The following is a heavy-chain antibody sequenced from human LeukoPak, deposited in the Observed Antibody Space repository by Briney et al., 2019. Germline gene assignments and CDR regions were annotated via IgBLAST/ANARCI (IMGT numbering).Heavy chain of an antibody. Sequence: GGSLRLSCAASGFTFSSYGMHWVRQAPGKGLEWVAVIWYDGSNKYYADSVKGRFTISRDNSKNTLYLQMNSLRADDTAVYYCARCRTVWSGYCDAFDIWGQGTLVTVSS. CDR3: ARCRTVWSGYCDAFDI. CDR2: IWYDGSNK. J-gene: IGHJ3*02. D-gene: IGHD3-3*01. V-gene: IGHV3-33*01. CDR1: GFTFSSYG.